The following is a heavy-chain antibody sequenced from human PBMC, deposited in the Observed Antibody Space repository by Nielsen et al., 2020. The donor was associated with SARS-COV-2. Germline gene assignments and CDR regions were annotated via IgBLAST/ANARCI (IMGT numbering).Heavy chain of an antibody. CDR3: ARDREYYDILTGYYKALYYYGTDV. CDR2: IKQDGSEK. V-gene: IGHV3-7*01. D-gene: IGHD3-9*01. J-gene: IGHJ6*02. Sequence: WIRQPPGKGLEWVANIKQDGSEKYYVDSVKGRFTISRDNAKNSLYLQMNSLRAEDTAVYYCARDREYYDILTGYYKALYYYGTDVWGQGTTVTVSS.